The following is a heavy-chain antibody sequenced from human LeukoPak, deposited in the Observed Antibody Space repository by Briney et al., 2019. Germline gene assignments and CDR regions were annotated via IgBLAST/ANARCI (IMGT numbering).Heavy chain of an antibody. D-gene: IGHD1-1*01. J-gene: IGHJ4*02. CDR2: IYYSGST. Sequence: SETLSLTCTVSGGSISSYYWSWLRQPPGKGLEWIGYIYYSGSTNYNPSLKSRVTISVDTSKNQFSLKLSSVTAADTAVYYCARVGRYNWNDGVDYWGQGTLVTVSS. V-gene: IGHV4-59*01. CDR1: GGSISSYY. CDR3: ARVGRYNWNDGVDY.